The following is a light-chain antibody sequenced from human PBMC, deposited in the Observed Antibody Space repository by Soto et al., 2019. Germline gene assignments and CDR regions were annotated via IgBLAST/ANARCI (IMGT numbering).Light chain of an antibody. CDR2: KAS. CDR3: QHYNSYSEA. V-gene: IGKV1-5*03. CDR1: QTISSW. J-gene: IGKJ1*01. Sequence: DIQMTQSPSTLSGSVGDRVTITCGASQTISSWLAWYQQKPGKAPKLLIYKASTLKSGVPSRFSGSGSGTEFTLTTSSLQPDDFATYYCQHYNSYSEAFGQGTKVELK.